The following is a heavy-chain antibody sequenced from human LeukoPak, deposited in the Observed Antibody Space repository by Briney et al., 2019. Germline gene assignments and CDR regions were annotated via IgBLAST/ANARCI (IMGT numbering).Heavy chain of an antibody. Sequence: GASVKVFCKASGGTFSSYVISWVRQAPGQGLEWMGGIIPIFGTANYAQKFQGRVTITADKSTSTAYMELSSLRSEDTAVYYCARDRTVTADLGYWGQGTLVTVSS. CDR3: ARDRTVTADLGY. J-gene: IGHJ4*02. V-gene: IGHV1-69*06. CDR2: IIPIFGTA. D-gene: IGHD2-21*02. CDR1: GGTFSSYV.